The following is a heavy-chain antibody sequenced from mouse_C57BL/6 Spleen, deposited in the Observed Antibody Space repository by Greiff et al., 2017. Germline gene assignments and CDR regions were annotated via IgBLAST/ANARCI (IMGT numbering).Heavy chain of an antibody. CDR1: GYTFTSYW. CDR2: LHPNSGST. V-gene: IGHV1-64*01. D-gene: IGHD1-1*01. CDR3: ARRTVGPMDY. J-gene: IGHJ4*01. Sequence: QVQLQQPGAELVKPGASVQLSCKASGYTFTSYWMHWVTPRPGQGLEWIGMLHPNSGSTNYNEKFKSKATLTVDKSSSTAYMQLSSLTSEDSAVYYCARRTVGPMDYGGQGTSVTVSS.